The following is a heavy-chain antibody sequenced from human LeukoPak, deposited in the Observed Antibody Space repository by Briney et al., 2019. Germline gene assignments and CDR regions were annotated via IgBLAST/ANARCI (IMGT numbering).Heavy chain of an antibody. Sequence: GGSLRLSCAASGFTFSTFTMNWVRHAPGKGLEWISYIDDSSSTIYHADSVKGRFTISRDNAKNSLYLQMNSLRDEDTAVYYCARDPGYDYVWGSYRIDAFDIWGQGTMVTVSS. D-gene: IGHD3-16*02. CDR3: ARDPGYDYVWGSYRIDAFDI. V-gene: IGHV3-48*02. CDR2: IDDSSSTI. CDR1: GFTFSTFT. J-gene: IGHJ3*02.